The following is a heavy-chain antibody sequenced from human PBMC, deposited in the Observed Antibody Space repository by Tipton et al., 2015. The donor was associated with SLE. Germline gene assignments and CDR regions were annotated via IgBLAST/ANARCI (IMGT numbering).Heavy chain of an antibody. V-gene: IGHV4-61*01. Sequence: TLSLTCTVSGGSVSSGSYYWSWIRQPPGKGLEWIGYIYYSGSTNYNPSLKSRVTISVDTSKNQFSLKLSSVTAADTAVYYCARDPVPTRAVAHWGQGTLVTVSS. CDR3: ARDPVPTRAVAH. CDR1: GGSVSSGSYY. CDR2: IYYSGST. J-gene: IGHJ4*02. D-gene: IGHD6-19*01.